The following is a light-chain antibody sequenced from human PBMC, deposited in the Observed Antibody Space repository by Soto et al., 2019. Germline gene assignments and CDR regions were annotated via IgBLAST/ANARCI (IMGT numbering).Light chain of an antibody. CDR1: QGISHY. Sequence: IPLTQSPSSLSASFGEGVTITCRASQGISHYLAWYQQKPGRAPNLLIYVASTLQSGVPSRFSGSGSGTEFTLTISGLLPEDFAAYHCQQLYTFPFTFGQGTRLEI. V-gene: IGKV1-9*01. CDR3: QQLYTFPFT. CDR2: VAS. J-gene: IGKJ5*01.